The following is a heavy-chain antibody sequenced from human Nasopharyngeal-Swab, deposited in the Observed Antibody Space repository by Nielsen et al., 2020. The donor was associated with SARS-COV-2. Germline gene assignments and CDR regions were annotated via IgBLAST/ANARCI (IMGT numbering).Heavy chain of an antibody. D-gene: IGHD6-6*01. CDR3: AREDASPTAFFDS. J-gene: IGHJ4*02. V-gene: IGHV4-59*01. Sequence: WIRQPPGKGLEWIGYIYYSGVTNYNPSLKSRLTISVDTSKNQFSLRLISVTAADTAVYYCAREDASPTAFFDSWGQGMLVTV. CDR2: IYYSGVT.